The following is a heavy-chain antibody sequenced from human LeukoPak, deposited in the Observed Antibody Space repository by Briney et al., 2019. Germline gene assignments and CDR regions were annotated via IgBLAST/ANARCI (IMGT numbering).Heavy chain of an antibody. Sequence: PSETLSLTCNVSGASISGHYLTWIRQPPGKGLEWIGYSSYIGSTNYNPSLKSRVTISVDTSKNQFSLKLRSVTAADTAVYYCARDQISINALDMWGQGTMVTVSS. CDR3: ARDQISINALDM. V-gene: IGHV4-59*11. CDR1: GASISGHY. D-gene: IGHD1-14*01. J-gene: IGHJ3*02. CDR2: SSYIGST.